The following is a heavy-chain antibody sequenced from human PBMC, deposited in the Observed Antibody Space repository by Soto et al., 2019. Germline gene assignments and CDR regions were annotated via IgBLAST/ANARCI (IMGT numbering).Heavy chain of an antibody. J-gene: IGHJ3*02. Sequence: QVQLVESGGGVVQPGRSLRLSCAASGFTFSSYAMHWVRQAPGKGLEWVAVISYDGSNKYYADSVKDRFTISRDNSKNTLYLQMNSLRAEDTAVYYCARDSLLAYCGGDCYDAFDIWGQGTMVTVSS. CDR3: ARDSLLAYCGGDCYDAFDI. CDR2: ISYDGSNK. V-gene: IGHV3-30-3*01. D-gene: IGHD2-21*02. CDR1: GFTFSSYA.